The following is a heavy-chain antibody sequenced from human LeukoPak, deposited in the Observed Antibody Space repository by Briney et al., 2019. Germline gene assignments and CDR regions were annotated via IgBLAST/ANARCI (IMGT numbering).Heavy chain of an antibody. V-gene: IGHV3-23*01. CDR2: ISGSGGST. D-gene: IGHD1-26*01. CDR3: AKDFGGSHPYYFDY. CDR1: GFTFSSYA. J-gene: IGHJ4*02. Sequence: GASLRLSCAASGFTFSSYAMSWVRQAPGKGLEWVSAISGSGGSTYYADSVKGRFTISRDNSKNTLYLQMNSLRAEDTAVDYCAKDFGGSHPYYFDYWGQGTLVTVSS.